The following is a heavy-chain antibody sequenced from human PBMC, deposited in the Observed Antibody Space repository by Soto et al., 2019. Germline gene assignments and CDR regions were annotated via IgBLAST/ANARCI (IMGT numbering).Heavy chain of an antibody. CDR1: GFTFSNYA. CDR3: ARGAYLNWFDP. V-gene: IGHV3-48*01. CDR2: VSGSSSTI. J-gene: IGHJ5*02. Sequence: PGGSLRLSCAGSGFTFSNYAMAWVRQAPGKGLEWVSSVSGSSSTIYYADSVKGRFTISRDNAKNSLYLQMNSLRAEDTAVYYCARGAYLNWFDPWGQGTLVTVSS.